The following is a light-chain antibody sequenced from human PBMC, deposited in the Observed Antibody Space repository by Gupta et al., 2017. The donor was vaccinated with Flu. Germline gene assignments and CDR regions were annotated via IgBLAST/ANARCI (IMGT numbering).Light chain of an antibody. CDR3: QQRSNGPHSYS. J-gene: IGKJ2*03. Sequence: EIVLTQSPATLSLSPGERATLSCRASQSVSSYLAWYQQKPGQAPRLLIYDASNRATGIPARFSGSGSGTDFTLTISSREPEDFAVYYCQQRSNGPHSYSFGQGTKMEIK. V-gene: IGKV3-11*01. CDR2: DAS. CDR1: QSVSSY.